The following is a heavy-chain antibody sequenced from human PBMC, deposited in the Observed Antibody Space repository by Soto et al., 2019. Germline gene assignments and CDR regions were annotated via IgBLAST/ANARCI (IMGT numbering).Heavy chain of an antibody. J-gene: IGHJ6*02. V-gene: IGHV1-69*06. Sequence: QVQLVQSGPEVKKPGSSVKVSCKTSGDTFKKFAISWVRQAPGQGPEWMGGIIPMFGTTKYTQKFQCRVTFTADKSTGTAYMELTSLMSEDTATYFCARGVVPAAGAAPLGFHDGVDVWGQGTTVTVSS. D-gene: IGHD2-2*01. CDR1: GDTFKKFA. CDR3: ARGVVPAAGAAPLGFHDGVDV. CDR2: IIPMFGTT.